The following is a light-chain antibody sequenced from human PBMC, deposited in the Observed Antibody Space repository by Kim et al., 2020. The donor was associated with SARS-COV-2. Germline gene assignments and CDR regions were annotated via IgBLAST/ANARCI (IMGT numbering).Light chain of an antibody. V-gene: IGKV3-15*01. CDR3: QQHHSWPPYT. J-gene: IGKJ2*01. CDR1: ESVRSN. CDR2: GAS. Sequence: EIVMTQSPATLSVSPGERATLSCRASESVRSNLAWFQQRPGQAPRLLIYGASMRATGVPARFSGSGSGKEFTLTISSLQSEDFAVYYCQQHHSWPPYTFGQGTKLEI.